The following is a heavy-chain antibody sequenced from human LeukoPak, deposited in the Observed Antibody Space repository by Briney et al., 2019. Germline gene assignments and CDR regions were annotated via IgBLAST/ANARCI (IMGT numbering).Heavy chain of an antibody. CDR3: ARGIVSVSPH. CDR1: GYSFTSYW. V-gene: IGHV5-10-1*01. D-gene: IGHD3-22*01. J-gene: IGHJ4*02. Sequence: PGGSLRLSCKGSGYSFTSYWISWVRQMPGKGLEWMGRIDPSDSYTNYSPSFQGHVTISADKSISTAYLQWSSLKASDTAMYYCARGIVSVSPHWGQGTLVTVSS. CDR2: IDPSDSYT.